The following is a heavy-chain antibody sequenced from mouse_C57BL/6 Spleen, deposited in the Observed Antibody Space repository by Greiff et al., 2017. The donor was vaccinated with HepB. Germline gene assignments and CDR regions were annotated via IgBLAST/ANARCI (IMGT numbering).Heavy chain of an antibody. CDR2: INPSNGGT. CDR1: GYTFTSYW. Sequence: QVQLQQPGTELVKPGASVKLSCKASGYTFTSYWMHWVKQRPGQGLEWIGNINPSNGGTNYNEKFKSKATLTVDKSSSTADMELSSLTSEDSAVFCCGRSGTSWAYYFDYWGQGTTLTVSS. V-gene: IGHV1-53*01. CDR3: GRSGTSWAYYFDY. J-gene: IGHJ2*01. D-gene: IGHD4-1*01.